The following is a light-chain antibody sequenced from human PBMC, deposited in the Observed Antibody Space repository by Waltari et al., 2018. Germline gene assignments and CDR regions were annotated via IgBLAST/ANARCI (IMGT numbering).Light chain of an antibody. CDR2: YDS. V-gene: IGLV3-21*04. CDR3: QVWDDSNNSGV. Sequence: SSVLTQTPSVSLAPGQTAIIPCGGDTIERKRVHLYQLTPGQAPVLVMFYDSDRPPGIPDRFSGSNSGNTATLTISRVEDDDEADYFCQVWDDSNNSGVFGGGTKLTVL. CDR1: TIERKR. J-gene: IGLJ2*01.